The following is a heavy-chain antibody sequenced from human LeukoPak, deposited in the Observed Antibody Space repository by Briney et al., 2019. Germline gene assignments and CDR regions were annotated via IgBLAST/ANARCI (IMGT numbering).Heavy chain of an antibody. V-gene: IGHV1-18*01. CDR2: ISAYNGNT. CDR1: GYTFTSYG. D-gene: IGHD3-9*01. Sequence: ASVKVSCKASGYTFTSYGISWVRQAPGQGLEWMGRISAYNGNTNYAQKLQGRVTMTTDTSTSTAYMELRSLRSDDTAVYYCARVRYYDILTGPLPPDYWGQGTLVTVSS. CDR3: ARVRYYDILTGPLPPDY. J-gene: IGHJ4*02.